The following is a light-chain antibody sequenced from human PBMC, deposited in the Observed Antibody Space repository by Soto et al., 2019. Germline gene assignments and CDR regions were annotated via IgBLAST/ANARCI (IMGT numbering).Light chain of an antibody. CDR2: DVS. V-gene: IGLV2-14*01. Sequence: QSALTQPASVSGSPGQSITISCTGTSSDVGGYNYVSWYQQHPGKAPKLMIYDVSNRPSGVSNRFSGSTSGNTASLTISGLQAEDEADYYCSSYTRSSTYVFGTGTKLTVL. J-gene: IGLJ1*01. CDR3: SSYTRSSTYV. CDR1: SSDVGGYNY.